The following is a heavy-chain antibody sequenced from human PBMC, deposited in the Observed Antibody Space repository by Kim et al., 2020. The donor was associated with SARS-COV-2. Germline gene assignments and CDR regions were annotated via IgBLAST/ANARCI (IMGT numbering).Heavy chain of an antibody. V-gene: IGHV3-48*02. CDR3: ARDLTSYGDYGHDAFDI. Sequence: VKGRFTISRDNAKNSLYLQMNSLRDEDTAVYYCARDLTSYGDYGHDAFDIWGQGTMVTVSS. D-gene: IGHD4-17*01. J-gene: IGHJ3*02.